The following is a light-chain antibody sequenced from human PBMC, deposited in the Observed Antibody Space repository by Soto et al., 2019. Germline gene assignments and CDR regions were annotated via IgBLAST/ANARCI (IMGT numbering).Light chain of an antibody. CDR2: GAS. CDR1: QSVSTSY. Sequence: EIVLTQSPGTLSLSPGERATLSCRASQSVSTSYLAWYQQKPGQAPRLLIYGASSRATGIPDRFSGSGSGTDFTLTISRLEPEDLAVYYCQHYGSSLPYTLGQGTKLEIK. V-gene: IGKV3-20*01. J-gene: IGKJ2*01. CDR3: QHYGSSLPYT.